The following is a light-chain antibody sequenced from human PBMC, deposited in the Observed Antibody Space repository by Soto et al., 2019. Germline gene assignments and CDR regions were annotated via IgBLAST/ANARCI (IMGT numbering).Light chain of an antibody. CDR2: AAS. Sequence: DIQMTQSPSSLSASVEDRVIITCRASQSISNHLNWYQQKPGKAPKLLIFAASSLQSGVPSRFSGSRSGPDFTLTISSLQPEDFATYYCQQSYCSPPTFGQGTKVDI. CDR3: QQSYCSPPT. CDR1: QSISNH. V-gene: IGKV1-39*01. J-gene: IGKJ1*01.